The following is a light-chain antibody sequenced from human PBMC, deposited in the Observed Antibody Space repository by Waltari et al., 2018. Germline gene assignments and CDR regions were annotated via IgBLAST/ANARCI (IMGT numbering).Light chain of an antibody. J-gene: IGLJ1*01. Sequence: QSALTQPASVSGSPGQSITISCTGTSSDVGTYNLVSWYQQHPGKAPTLMIYEVTNRPSGVSHRSSGSKSGNTASLTISGLQAEDEAEYYCCSFAGSSTYYVFGTGTKVTVL. CDR3: CSFAGSSTYYV. V-gene: IGLV2-23*02. CDR1: SSDVGTYNL. CDR2: EVT.